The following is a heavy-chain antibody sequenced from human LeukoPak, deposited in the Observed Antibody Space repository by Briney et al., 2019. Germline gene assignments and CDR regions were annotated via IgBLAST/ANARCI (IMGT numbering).Heavy chain of an antibody. D-gene: IGHD3-3*01. CDR2: IYYSGRT. J-gene: IGHJ3*02. CDR3: ARGGYDFWSVRAFDI. V-gene: IGHV4-39*01. CDR1: GGSISSSSYY. Sequence: SETLSLTCTVSGGSISSSSYYWGWIRQPPGKGLEWIGSIYYSGRTYYNPSLKSRVTISVNTSKKQFSLKLSSVTAADTAVYYCARGGYDFWSVRAFDIWGQGTMVTVSS.